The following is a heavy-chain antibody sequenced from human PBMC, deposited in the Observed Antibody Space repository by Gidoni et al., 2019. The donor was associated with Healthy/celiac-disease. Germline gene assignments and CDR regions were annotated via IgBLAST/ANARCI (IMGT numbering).Heavy chain of an antibody. D-gene: IGHD6-13*01. V-gene: IGHV5-51*04. CDR2: IYPGDSDT. J-gene: IGHJ4*02. CDR3: ARFGWGGIAAAGKFDD. Sequence: PGKGLEWMGIIYPGDSDTRYSPSFQGQVTISADKPISTAYLQWRILNASDTAMSYVARFGWGGIAAAGKFDDWGQGTLVTVSS.